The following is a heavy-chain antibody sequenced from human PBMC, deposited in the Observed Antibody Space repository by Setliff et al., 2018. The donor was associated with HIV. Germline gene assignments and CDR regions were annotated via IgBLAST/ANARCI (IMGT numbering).Heavy chain of an antibody. V-gene: IGHV3-11*03. CDR2: ISESSTYT. J-gene: IGHJ4*02. Sequence: KTGGSLRLSCAASGFTFSDYYMSWIRQAPGKGLEWVSYISESSTYTKYADSVKGRFTISRDNAKNSLFLQMNSLRAEDTAVYYCARNLGYCINGVCYTSRSFYFDYWGQGTRVTVSS. CDR1: GFTFSDYY. CDR3: ARNLGYCINGVCYTSRSFYFDY. D-gene: IGHD2-8*01.